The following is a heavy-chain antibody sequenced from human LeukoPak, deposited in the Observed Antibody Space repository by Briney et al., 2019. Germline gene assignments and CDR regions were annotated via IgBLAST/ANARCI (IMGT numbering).Heavy chain of an antibody. CDR2: IKPNSGDT. J-gene: IGHJ6*03. CDR1: GFTLTDY. Sequence: PGASVKVSCKASGFTLTDYIHWVRQDPRQGLQWMGWIKPNSGDTDYAQKFQGRVTMTRDTSISTVYMELSSLRSDDTAVYYCARADSVPAGDYHYWYMDVWGKGTTLTVSS. V-gene: IGHV1-2*02. CDR3: ARADSVPAGDYHYWYMDV. D-gene: IGHD2-2*01.